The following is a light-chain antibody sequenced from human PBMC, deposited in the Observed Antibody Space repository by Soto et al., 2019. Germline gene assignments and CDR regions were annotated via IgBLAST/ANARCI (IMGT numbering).Light chain of an antibody. Sequence: EIVLTQSPATLSSSPGETATLSCRASQYVGSRLAWYQHKPGQAPRLLIYYMSKRATGIPARFSGSGSGTDFTLTISGLAPDDFAIYYCHQRQRWPRTFGQGTKVDIK. J-gene: IGKJ1*01. V-gene: IGKV3-11*01. CDR3: HQRQRWPRT. CDR1: QYVGSR. CDR2: YMS.